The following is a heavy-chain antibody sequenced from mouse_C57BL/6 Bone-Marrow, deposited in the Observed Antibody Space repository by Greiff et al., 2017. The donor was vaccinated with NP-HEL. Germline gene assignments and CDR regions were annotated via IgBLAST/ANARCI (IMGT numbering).Heavy chain of an antibody. CDR3: TRDAGTSFDY. J-gene: IGHJ2*01. D-gene: IGHD4-1*01. CDR2: ISSGGDYI. V-gene: IGHV5-9-1*02. Sequence: EVKLEESGEGLVKPGGSLKLSCAASGFTFSSYAMSWVRQTPEKRLEWVAYISSGGDYIYYADTVKGRFTISRDNARNTLYLQMSSLKSEDTAMYYCTRDAGTSFDYWGQGTTLTVSS. CDR1: GFTFSSYA.